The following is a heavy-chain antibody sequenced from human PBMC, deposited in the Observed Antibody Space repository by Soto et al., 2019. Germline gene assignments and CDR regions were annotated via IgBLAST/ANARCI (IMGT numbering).Heavy chain of an antibody. CDR2: INAGNGNT. V-gene: IGHV1-3*01. J-gene: IGHJ5*02. CDR1: GYILTDFG. Sequence: GAAVKVSCKASGYILTDFGIHWVRQAPGQRLEWMGWINAGNGNTKYSQKFQGRVTITRDTSASTAYMELSSLRSEDTAVYYCAREQFITIFGVVQNWFDPWGQGTLVTVSS. D-gene: IGHD3-3*01. CDR3: AREQFITIFGVVQNWFDP.